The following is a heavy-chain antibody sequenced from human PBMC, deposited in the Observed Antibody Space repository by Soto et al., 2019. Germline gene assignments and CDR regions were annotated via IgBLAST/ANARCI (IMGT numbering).Heavy chain of an antibody. CDR1: GFTVTNSY. D-gene: IGHD3-10*01. Sequence: EVQLVESGGDLIQPGGSLRLSCAASGFTVTNSYMAWVRQAPGKGLEWVSVVYTSGRTYHADSVKGRFTVSRDISTNMFFLQMNKLSAEDMATYYCARAGVERLYFDQWGRGTLVTVSS. V-gene: IGHV3-53*01. CDR2: VYTSGRT. CDR3: ARAGVERLYFDQ. J-gene: IGHJ4*02.